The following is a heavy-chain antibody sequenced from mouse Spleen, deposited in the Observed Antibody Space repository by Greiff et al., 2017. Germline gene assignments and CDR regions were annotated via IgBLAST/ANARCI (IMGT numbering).Heavy chain of an antibody. CDR3: ARSRITTVVATRFAY. V-gene: IGHV1-54*01. Sequence: QVQLQQSGAELVRPGTSVKVSCKASGYAFTNYLIEWVKQRPGQGLEWIGVINPGSGGTNYNEKFKGKATLTADKSSSTAYMQLSSLTSEDSAVYFCARSRITTVVATRFAYWGQGTLVTVSA. CDR1: GYAFTNYL. J-gene: IGHJ3*01. CDR2: INPGSGGT. D-gene: IGHD1-1*01.